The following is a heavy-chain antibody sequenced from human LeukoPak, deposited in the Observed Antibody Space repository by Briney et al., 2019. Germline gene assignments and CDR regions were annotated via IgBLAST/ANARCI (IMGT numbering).Heavy chain of an antibody. CDR1: GFTFSTYA. CDR2: ISGSGGST. J-gene: IGHJ4*02. CDR3: AYGDYDC. Sequence: GGSLRLSCAASGFTFSTYAMNWVRQAPGKGLEWVSTISGSGGSTYYADSVKGRFTISGDNSKNTLYLQMNSLRAEDTAVYYCAYGDYDCWGQGTLVTVSS. V-gene: IGHV3-23*01. D-gene: IGHD4-17*01.